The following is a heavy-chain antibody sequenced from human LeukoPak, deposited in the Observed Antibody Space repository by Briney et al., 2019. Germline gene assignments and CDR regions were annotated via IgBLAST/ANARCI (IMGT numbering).Heavy chain of an antibody. V-gene: IGHV3-64*01. J-gene: IGHJ4*02. CDR2: ISSNGGST. CDR1: GFTFSSYA. Sequence: GGSLRLSCAASGFTFSSYAMHWVRQAPGKGLEYVSAISSNGGSTYYANSVKGRFNISRDNSKNTLYLQMGSLRAEDMAVYYCATGYTRDADYWGQGTLVTVSS. D-gene: IGHD5-24*01. CDR3: ATGYTRDADY.